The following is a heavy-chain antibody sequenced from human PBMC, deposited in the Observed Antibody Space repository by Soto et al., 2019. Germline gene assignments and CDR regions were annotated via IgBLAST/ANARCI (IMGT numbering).Heavy chain of an antibody. CDR1: GFTFSSYA. J-gene: IGHJ4*02. D-gene: IGHD3-9*01. V-gene: IGHV3-23*01. CDR3: AKSRYFDWLSRVYFDY. Sequence: GSLRLSCAASGFTFSSYAMSWVCQAPGKGLEWVSAISGSGGSTYYADSVKGRFTISRDNSKNTLYLQMNSLRAEDTAVYYCAKSRYFDWLSRVYFDYWGQGTLVTVSS. CDR2: ISGSGGST.